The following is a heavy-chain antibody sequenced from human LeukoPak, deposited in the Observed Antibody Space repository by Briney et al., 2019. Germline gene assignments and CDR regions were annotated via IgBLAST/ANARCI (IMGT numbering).Heavy chain of an antibody. D-gene: IGHD6-19*01. CDR3: AKDRNAYSSGWYGVGYFDY. CDR1: GFTFSSYT. V-gene: IGHV3-21*01. Sequence: GGSLRLSCAASGFTFSSYTMNWVRQAPGKGLEWVSSISSSSNYISYTDSVKGRFTISRDNSKNTLYLQMNSLRAEDTAVYYCAKDRNAYSSGWYGVGYFDYWGQGTLVTVSS. J-gene: IGHJ4*02. CDR2: ISSSSNYI.